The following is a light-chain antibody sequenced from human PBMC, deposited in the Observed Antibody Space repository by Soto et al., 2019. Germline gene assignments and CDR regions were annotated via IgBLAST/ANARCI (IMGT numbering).Light chain of an antibody. CDR1: HYIYSN. J-gene: IGKJ1*01. CDR2: GAS. V-gene: IGKV3-15*01. CDR3: QQYNNWPWT. Sequence: EIVMTQSPATLSVSPGEGATLSCTASHYIYSNVAWYQQKPGQAPRLLIHGASTRAPGFPARFSGSGSGTDFTLTISSLQSEDFAVYYCQQYNNWPWTFGQGTKVDIK.